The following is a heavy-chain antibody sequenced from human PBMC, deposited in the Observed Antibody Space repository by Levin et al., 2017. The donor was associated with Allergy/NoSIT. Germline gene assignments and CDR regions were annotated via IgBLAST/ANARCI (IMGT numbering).Heavy chain of an antibody. D-gene: IGHD6-19*01. J-gene: IGHJ5*01. Sequence: GSLRLSCTVSGGSISSYYWSWIRQPPGKGLEWIGYIYYSGSTKYNPSLKSRVTISVDATKNQFSLKLSSVTAADTAVYYCARDQGSSGWYGWIDSWGQGTLVTVSS. CDR1: GGSISSYY. V-gene: IGHV4-59*01. CDR2: IYYSGST. CDR3: ARDQGSSGWYGWIDS.